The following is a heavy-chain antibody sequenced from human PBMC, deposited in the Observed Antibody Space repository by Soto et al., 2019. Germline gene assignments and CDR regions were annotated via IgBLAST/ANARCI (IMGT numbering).Heavy chain of an antibody. CDR2: LKSDGRDT. CDR3: VREMPVPIRGGYYYYSVLDA. Sequence: SLRLSCAASGFTFSSYSMHWVRQVPGKGLMWVSRLKSDGRDTIYADSVKGRFTVSRDSAKNTLYLQMNSLRVEDTAVYYCVREMPVPIRGGYYYYSVLDAWGQGTTVTVSS. D-gene: IGHD2-2*01. CDR1: GFTFSSYS. J-gene: IGHJ6*02. V-gene: IGHV3-74*01.